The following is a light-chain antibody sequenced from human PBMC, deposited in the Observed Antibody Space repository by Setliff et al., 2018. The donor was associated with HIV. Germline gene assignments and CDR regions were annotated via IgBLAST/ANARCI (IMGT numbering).Light chain of an antibody. Sequence: QSALAQPRSVSGSPGQSVTISCTGTSSDVGGYNYVSWFPHHPGKAPKLMIYDVTKRPAGVPDRFSGSKSGNTASLTISGLQAEDEADYYCCSYAGRFGSSSVFATGTKV. CDR3: CSYAGRFGSSSV. CDR1: SSDVGGYNY. CDR2: DVT. J-gene: IGLJ1*01. V-gene: IGLV2-11*02.